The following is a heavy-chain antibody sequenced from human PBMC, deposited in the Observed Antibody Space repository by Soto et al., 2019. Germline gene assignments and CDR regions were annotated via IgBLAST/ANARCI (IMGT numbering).Heavy chain of an antibody. CDR2: ISYDGSNK. J-gene: IGHJ3*02. Sequence: QVQLVESGGGVVQPGRSLRLSCAASGFTFSSYAMHWVRQAPGKGLEWVAVISYDGSNKYYADSVKGRFTISRDNSKNTLYLQMNSLRAEDTAVYYCARDPLWEIGDAFDIWGQGTMVTVSS. D-gene: IGHD1-26*01. CDR1: GFTFSSYA. CDR3: ARDPLWEIGDAFDI. V-gene: IGHV3-30-3*01.